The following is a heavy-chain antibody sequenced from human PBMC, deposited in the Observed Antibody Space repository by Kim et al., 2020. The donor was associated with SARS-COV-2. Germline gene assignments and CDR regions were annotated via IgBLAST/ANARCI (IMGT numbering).Heavy chain of an antibody. D-gene: IGHD2-21*01. CDR2: ISWNSDSI. CDR1: GFSLGDYS. J-gene: IGHJ4*02. Sequence: GGSLRLSCVASGFSLGDYSMHWVRQTPGKGLEWVSGISWNSDSIGYVDSVKGRFTISRDNAKNSLYLQMKSLRAEDTALYYCAKCPINSYYFDYWGQGTLVTVSS. CDR3: AKCPINSYYFDY. V-gene: IGHV3-9*01.